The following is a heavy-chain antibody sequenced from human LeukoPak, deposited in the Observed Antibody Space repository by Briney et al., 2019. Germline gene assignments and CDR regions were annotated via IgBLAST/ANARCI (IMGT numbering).Heavy chain of an antibody. D-gene: IGHD6-13*01. CDR1: GGSISSGDYY. Sequence: SQTLSLTCTVSGGSISSGDYYWSWIRQPPGTGLEWIEYIYYSGSTYYNPSLKSRVTISVDTSKNQFSLKLSSVTAADTAVYYCARGIAAAGSAFDIWGQGTMVTVSS. J-gene: IGHJ3*02. CDR3: ARGIAAAGSAFDI. CDR2: IYYSGST. V-gene: IGHV4-30-4*01.